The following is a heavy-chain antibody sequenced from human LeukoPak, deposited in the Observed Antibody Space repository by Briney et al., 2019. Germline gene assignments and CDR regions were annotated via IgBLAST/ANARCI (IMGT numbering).Heavy chain of an antibody. CDR3: ARGGLGMKENNFDY. CDR1: GFTFSSYG. Sequence: GGSLRLSCAASGFTFSSYGMHWVRQAPGKGLEWVAVISYDGSNKYYADSVKGRFTISRDNSKNTLYLQMNSLRAEDTAVYYCARGGLGMKENNFDYWGQGTLVTVSS. J-gene: IGHJ4*02. V-gene: IGHV3-30*03. D-gene: IGHD7-27*01. CDR2: ISYDGSNK.